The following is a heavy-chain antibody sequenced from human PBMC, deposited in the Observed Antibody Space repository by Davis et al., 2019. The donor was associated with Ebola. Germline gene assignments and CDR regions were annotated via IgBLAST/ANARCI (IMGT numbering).Heavy chain of an antibody. Sequence: LSLTCAASGFTFDDYAMHWVRQAPGKGLEWVSGISWNSGSIGYADSVKGRFTISRDNAKNSLYLQMNSLRAEDTALYYCAKGFSVGTTVIDYWGQGTLVTVSS. CDR1: GFTFDDYA. J-gene: IGHJ4*02. CDR3: AKGFSVGTTVIDY. CDR2: ISWNSGSI. D-gene: IGHD1-26*01. V-gene: IGHV3-9*01.